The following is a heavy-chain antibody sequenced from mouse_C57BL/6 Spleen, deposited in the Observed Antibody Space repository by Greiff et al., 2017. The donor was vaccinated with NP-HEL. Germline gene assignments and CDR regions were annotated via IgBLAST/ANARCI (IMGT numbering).Heavy chain of an antibody. CDR3: ARHLTTVVADAMDY. CDR1: GFSLTSYG. CDR2: IWSDGST. Sequence: VKLVESGPGLVAPSQSLSITCTVSGFSLTSYGVHWVRQPPGKGLEWLVVIWSDGSTTYNSALKSRLSISKDNSKSQVFLKMNSLQTDDTAMYYCARHLTTVVADAMDYWGQGTSVTVSS. J-gene: IGHJ4*01. D-gene: IGHD1-1*01. V-gene: IGHV2-6-1*01.